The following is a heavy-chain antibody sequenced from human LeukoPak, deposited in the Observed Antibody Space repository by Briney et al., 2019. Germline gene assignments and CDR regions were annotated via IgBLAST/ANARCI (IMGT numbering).Heavy chain of an antibody. CDR1: GYTFTSYG. V-gene: IGHV1-18*01. J-gene: IGHJ4*02. CDR3: ARDGAGYSYGQLLDY. D-gene: IGHD5-18*01. Sequence: ASVKVSCKASGYTFTSYGISWVRQAPGQGLEWMGWISAYNGNTNYAQKLQGRVIMTTDTSTSTAYMELRSLRSDDTAVYYCARDGAGYSYGQLLDYWGQGTLVTVSS. CDR2: ISAYNGNT.